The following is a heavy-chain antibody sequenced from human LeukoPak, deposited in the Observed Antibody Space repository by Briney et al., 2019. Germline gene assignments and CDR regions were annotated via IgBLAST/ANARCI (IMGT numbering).Heavy chain of an antibody. D-gene: IGHD5-18*01. CDR3: ARGGYSYAVPLLY. Sequence: PSETLSLTCAVPGYSISSGYYWGWIRQPPGKGLEWIGSIYHSGSTYYNPSLKSRVTISVDTSKNQFSLKLSSVTAADTAVYYCARGGYSYAVPLLYWGQGTLVAVSS. J-gene: IGHJ4*02. CDR2: IYHSGST. CDR1: GYSISSGYY. V-gene: IGHV4-38-2*01.